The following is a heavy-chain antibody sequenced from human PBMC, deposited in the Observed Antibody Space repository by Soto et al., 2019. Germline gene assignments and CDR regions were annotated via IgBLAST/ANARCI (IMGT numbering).Heavy chain of an antibody. CDR3: ARELGAFDI. Sequence: PSETLSLTCTVSGGSISSYYWSWIRQPPGKGLEWIGYIYYSGSTNYNPSLKSRVTISVDTSKNQFSLKLSFVTAADTAVYYCARELGAFDIWGQGTMVTVSS. V-gene: IGHV4-59*01. CDR1: GGSISSYY. CDR2: IYYSGST. J-gene: IGHJ3*02.